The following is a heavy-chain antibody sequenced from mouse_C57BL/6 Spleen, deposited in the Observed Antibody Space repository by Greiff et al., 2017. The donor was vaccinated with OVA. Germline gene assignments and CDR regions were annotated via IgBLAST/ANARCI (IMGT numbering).Heavy chain of an antibody. Sequence: QVQLKQPGAELVKPGASVKLSCKASGYTFTSYWMHWVKQRPGRGLEWIGRIDPNSGGTKYNEKFKSKATLTVDKPSSTAYMQLSSLTSEDSAVYYGAREGPYDGYPFWYFDVWGTGTTVTVAS. CDR1: GYTFTSYW. J-gene: IGHJ1*03. CDR3: AREGPYDGYPFWYFDV. V-gene: IGHV1-72*01. D-gene: IGHD2-3*01. CDR2: IDPNSGGT.